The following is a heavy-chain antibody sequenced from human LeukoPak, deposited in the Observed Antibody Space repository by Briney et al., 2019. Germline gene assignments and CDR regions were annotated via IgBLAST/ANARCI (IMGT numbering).Heavy chain of an antibody. CDR1: GGSISNYY. CDR2: IYYSGNT. D-gene: IGHD3-22*01. V-gene: IGHV4-59*12. Sequence: SETLSLTCTVSGGSISNYYWSWIRQPPGKGLEWIGYIYYSGNTNYNPSLKSRVTTSVDTSKNQFSLKLSSVTAADTAVYYCARGRGVKYYYDSSGYYLDYWGQGTLVTVSS. CDR3: ARGRGVKYYYDSSGYYLDY. J-gene: IGHJ4*02.